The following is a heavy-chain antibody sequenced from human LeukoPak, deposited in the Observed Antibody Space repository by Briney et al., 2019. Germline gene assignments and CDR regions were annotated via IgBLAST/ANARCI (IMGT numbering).Heavy chain of an antibody. CDR1: GGSISSYY. Sequence: SETLSLTCTVSGGSISSYYWSWIRQPPGKGLEWIGYIYYSGSTNYNPSLKSRVTISVDTSKNQFSLKLSSVTAADTAMYYCARVNYGPVDYWGQGPLVSVSS. D-gene: IGHD3-10*01. V-gene: IGHV4-59*01. CDR3: ARVNYGPVDY. J-gene: IGHJ4*02. CDR2: IYYSGST.